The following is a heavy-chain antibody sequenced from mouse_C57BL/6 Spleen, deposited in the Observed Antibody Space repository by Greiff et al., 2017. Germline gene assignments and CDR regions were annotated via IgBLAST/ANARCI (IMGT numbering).Heavy chain of an antibody. D-gene: IGHD2-3*01. CDR1: GYTFTSYW. J-gene: IGHJ2*01. CDR3: ARTYDGYYY. Sequence: VKLQQPGAELVKPGASVKLSCKASGYTFTSYWMQWVKQRPGQGLEWIGEIDPSDSYTNYNQKFKGKATLTVDTSSSTAYMQLSSLTSEDSAVYYCARTYDGYYYWGQGTTLTVSS. V-gene: IGHV1-50*01. CDR2: IDPSDSYT.